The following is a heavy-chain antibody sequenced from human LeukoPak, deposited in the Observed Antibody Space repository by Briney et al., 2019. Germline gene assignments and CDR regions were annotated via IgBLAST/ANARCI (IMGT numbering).Heavy chain of an antibody. CDR2: ISGSGGST. J-gene: IGHJ4*02. CDR1: EFTFSNYA. D-gene: IGHD1-1*01. Sequence: PGGSLRLSCAASEFTFSNYAMNWVRQAPGKGLEWVSAISGSGGSTYYADSVKGRFTISRDNSKNTLYLQMKSLRAEDTAVYYCAREVERHFDYWGQGTLVTVSS. CDR3: AREVERHFDY. V-gene: IGHV3-23*01.